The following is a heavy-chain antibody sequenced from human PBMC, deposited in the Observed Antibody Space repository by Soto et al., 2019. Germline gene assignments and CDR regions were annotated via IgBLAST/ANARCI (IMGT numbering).Heavy chain of an antibody. V-gene: IGHV3-23*01. CDR2: IGFSPEHT. D-gene: IGHD2-15*01. CDR3: ARLPGHKPHRPHX. CDR1: GFNFSFHA. J-gene: IGHJ4*02. Sequence: EGSLRLSWPASGFNFSFHAMSWVRQAPGKGLQWVSSIGFSPEHTYYLDSVKGRFTISRDSAKNTLYLDMTSLRGEDTALYYCARLPGHKPHRPHXLGRVTRVTASX.